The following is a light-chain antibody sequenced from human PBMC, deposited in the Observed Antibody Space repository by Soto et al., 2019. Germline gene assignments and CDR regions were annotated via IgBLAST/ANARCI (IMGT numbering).Light chain of an antibody. J-gene: IGKJ1*01. CDR3: QQSLNTPRT. Sequence: IQMAQSPSSLSAFVGDRVTITCRSSQSIARLLNWYQQKPGKAPNLLIFGASTLQSGVPSRFSGSGSGTDFTLAITSLQPEAFATYYCQQSLNTPRTFGQGTKLDIK. CDR2: GAS. V-gene: IGKV1-39*01. CDR1: QSIARL.